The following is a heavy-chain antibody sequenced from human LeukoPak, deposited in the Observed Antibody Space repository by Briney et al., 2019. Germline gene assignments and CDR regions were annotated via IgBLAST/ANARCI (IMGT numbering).Heavy chain of an antibody. D-gene: IGHD4-23*01. Sequence: GGSLRLSCAASGFTFSSYAMSWVRQAPGKGLEWVSAISGSGGSTYYADSVKGRFTISRDNSKNTLYLQMNSVRAEDTAVYYCATFPTTVVTPDYFDYWGQGTLVTVSS. CDR1: GFTFSSYA. V-gene: IGHV3-23*01. CDR2: ISGSGGST. CDR3: ATFPTTVVTPDYFDY. J-gene: IGHJ4*02.